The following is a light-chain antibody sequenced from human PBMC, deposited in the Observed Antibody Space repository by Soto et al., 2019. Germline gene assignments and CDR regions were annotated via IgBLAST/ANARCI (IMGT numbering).Light chain of an antibody. J-gene: IGKJ2*01. CDR1: QSLTWY. Sequence: DIQLTQSPASLSASVGDRVTIACRASQSLTWYLNWYQQKPGEAPTVLISAASNLHRGVPSRFSGSGSGTDFTLIINNLQPDDFAHYYCQQSHSAPYTFAQGTKVEIK. CDR2: AAS. CDR3: QQSHSAPYT. V-gene: IGKV1-39*01.